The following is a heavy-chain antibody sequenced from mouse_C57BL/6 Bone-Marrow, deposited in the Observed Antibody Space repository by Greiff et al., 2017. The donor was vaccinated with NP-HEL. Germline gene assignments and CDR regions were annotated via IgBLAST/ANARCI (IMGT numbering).Heavy chain of an antibody. CDR1: GFTFSDAW. V-gene: IGHV6-6*01. CDR2: IRNKANHHAT. Sequence: EVKLQESGGGLVQPGGSMKLSCAASGFTFSDAWMDWVRQSPEKGLEWVAEIRNKANHHATYYAESVKGRFTISRDDSKSSVYLQMNSLRAEDTGIYYCTRPYYYGSSYVYWYFDVWGTGTTVTVSS. D-gene: IGHD1-1*01. CDR3: TRPYYYGSSYVYWYFDV. J-gene: IGHJ1*03.